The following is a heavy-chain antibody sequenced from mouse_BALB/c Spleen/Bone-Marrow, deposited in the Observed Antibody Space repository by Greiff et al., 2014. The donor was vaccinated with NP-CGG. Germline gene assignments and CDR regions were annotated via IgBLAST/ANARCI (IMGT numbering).Heavy chain of an antibody. Sequence: EVHLVESGPELVKPGASVKVSCKASGYAFTNYNMNWVKQSHGKSLEWIGYIDPYSGGTNYNQKFRGKATLTVDKSSSTAYMHLNSLTSEDSAVYYCSRGVLAYFDYWGQGTTLTVSS. CDR1: GYAFTNYN. CDR2: IDPYSGGT. V-gene: IGHV1S135*01. J-gene: IGHJ2*01. CDR3: SRGVLAYFDY. D-gene: IGHD2-14*01.